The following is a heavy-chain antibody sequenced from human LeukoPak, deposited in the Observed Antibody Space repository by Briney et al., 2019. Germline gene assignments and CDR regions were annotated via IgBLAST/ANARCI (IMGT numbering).Heavy chain of an antibody. D-gene: IGHD1-26*01. CDR2: ISNSGGST. Sequence: GGSLRLSCAASGFTFSSYVMSWVRQAPGKGLEWVSSISNSGGSTYYADSVKGRFTISRDNSKNTLYLQMNSLRVDDTAVFYCVKTLGPSATAAGDYWGQGILVTVSS. J-gene: IGHJ4*02. CDR3: VKTLGPSATAAGDY. CDR1: GFTFSSYV. V-gene: IGHV3-23*01.